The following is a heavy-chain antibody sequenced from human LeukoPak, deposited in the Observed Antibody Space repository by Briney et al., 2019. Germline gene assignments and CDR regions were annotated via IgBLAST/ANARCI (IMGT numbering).Heavy chain of an antibody. CDR2: ISSSSSTI. CDR3: ARASVVTATPGFDY. J-gene: IGHJ4*02. CDR1: GFTFSSYS. V-gene: IGHV3-48*01. Sequence: PGGSLRLSCAASGFTFSSYSMNWVRQAPGKGLEWVSYISSSSSTIYYADSVKGRFTISRDNAKNSLYLQMNSLRAEDTAVYYCARASVVTATPGFDYWGQGTLVTVSS. D-gene: IGHD2-21*02.